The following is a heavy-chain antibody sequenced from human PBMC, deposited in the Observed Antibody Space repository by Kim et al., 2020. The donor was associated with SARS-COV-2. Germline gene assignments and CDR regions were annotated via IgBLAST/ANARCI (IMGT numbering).Heavy chain of an antibody. Sequence: SETLSLTCTVSGGSISSYYWSWIRQPPGKGLEWIGYIYYSGSTNYNPSFKSRVTISIDISANQSSLKLTSVTAADTTAHYCARTDGGGYYFND. CDR3: ARTDGGGYYFND. J-gene: IGHJ4*01. CDR1: GGSISSYY. CDR2: IYYSGST. D-gene: IGHD2-15*01. V-gene: IGHV4-59*01.